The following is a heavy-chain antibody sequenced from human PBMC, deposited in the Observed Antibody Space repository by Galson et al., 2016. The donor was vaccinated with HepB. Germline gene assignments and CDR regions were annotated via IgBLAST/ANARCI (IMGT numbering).Heavy chain of an antibody. D-gene: IGHD3-10*01. V-gene: IGHV2-5*02. CDR2: IYWDDDT. Sequence: PALVKPTQTLTLTCSISGESLSTSGVGVGWIRQPPGKALESLALIYWDDDTRYSPSLRSRLTITKDTSKNQVVLTMTNMDPVDTATYYCAHSRAGELFFDYWGQGTLVTVSS. J-gene: IGHJ4*02. CDR1: GESLSTSGVG. CDR3: AHSRAGELFFDY.